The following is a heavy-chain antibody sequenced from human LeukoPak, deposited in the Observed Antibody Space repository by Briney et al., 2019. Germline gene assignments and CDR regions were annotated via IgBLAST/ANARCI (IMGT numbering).Heavy chain of an antibody. D-gene: IGHD6-6*01. CDR2: INPNSGGT. CDR3: ARGIAARRALYYYYYYMDV. CDR1: GYTFTGYY. Sequence: ASVKVSCKASGYTFTGYYMHWVRQAPGQGLEWMGWINPNSGGTNYAQKFQGRVTMTRDTSISTAYMELSRLRSDDTAVYYCARGIAARRALYYYYYYMDVWGKGTTVTVSS. J-gene: IGHJ6*03. V-gene: IGHV1-2*02.